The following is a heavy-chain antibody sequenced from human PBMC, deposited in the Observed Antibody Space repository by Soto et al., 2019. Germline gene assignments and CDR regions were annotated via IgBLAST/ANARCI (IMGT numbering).Heavy chain of an antibody. CDR2: IYYSGYT. CDR1: GGSISSSDYS. Sequence: SETLSLTCGVSGGSISSSDYSWNWIRQPPGKGLEWIGSIYYSGYTYYNPSLKSRVTISVDTSKNQFSLKLSSVTAADTALYYCARHRYSYGVYYFDYWGQGTLVTVSS. J-gene: IGHJ4*02. CDR3: ARHRYSYGVYYFDY. V-gene: IGHV4-30-2*03. D-gene: IGHD5-18*01.